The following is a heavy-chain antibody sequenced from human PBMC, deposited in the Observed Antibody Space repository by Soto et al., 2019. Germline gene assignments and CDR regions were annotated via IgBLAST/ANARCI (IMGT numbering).Heavy chain of an antibody. D-gene: IGHD1-1*01. V-gene: IGHV3-73*01. J-gene: IGHJ4*02. Sequence: GGSLRLSCAASGFTFSGSAMHWVRQASGKGLEWVGRIRSKANSYATAYAASVKGRFTISRDDSKNTAYLQMNSLKTEDTAVYYCTRLPSWNDEYYWGQGTLVTVSS. CDR1: GFTFSGSA. CDR3: TRLPSWNDEYY. CDR2: IRSKANSYAT.